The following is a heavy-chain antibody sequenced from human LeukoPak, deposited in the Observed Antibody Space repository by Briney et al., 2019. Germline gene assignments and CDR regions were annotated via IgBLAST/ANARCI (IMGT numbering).Heavy chain of an antibody. CDR3: ARLNKPGWFDP. Sequence: SETLSLTRTVSGGSISTYYWSWIRQPPGKGLEWIGYIYYSGSTNYSPSLKSRVTISVDTSKNQFSLRLSSVTATDTAVYYCARLNKPGWFDPWGQGTLVTVSS. V-gene: IGHV4-59*08. J-gene: IGHJ5*02. D-gene: IGHD1-14*01. CDR1: GGSISTYY. CDR2: IYYSGST.